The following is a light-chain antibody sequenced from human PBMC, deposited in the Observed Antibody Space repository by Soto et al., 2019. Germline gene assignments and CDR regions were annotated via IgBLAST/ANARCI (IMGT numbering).Light chain of an antibody. CDR1: RSVLYSSNNKNY. Sequence: IVITQSQDSVAVSLGERATINCKSSRSVLYSSNNKNYLAWYQQKPGQPPKLLIYWASTRESGVPDRFSGSGSGTDFTLTISSLQAEDLAVYYCQQYYSTWTLAQGTKVDIK. J-gene: IGKJ1*01. CDR2: WAS. CDR3: QQYYSTWT. V-gene: IGKV4-1*01.